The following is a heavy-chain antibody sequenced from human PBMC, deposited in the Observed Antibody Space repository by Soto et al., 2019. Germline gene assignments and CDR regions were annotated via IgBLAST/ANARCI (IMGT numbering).Heavy chain of an antibody. J-gene: IGHJ4*02. Sequence: SETLSLTCTVSGGSISSSSYYWGWIRQPPGKGLEWIGSIYYSGSTYYNPSLKSRVTISVDTSKNQFSLKLSSVTAADTAVYYCARQGGGYCSSTSCHEFDYWGQGTLVTVSS. CDR3: ARQGGGYCSSTSCHEFDY. CDR1: GGSISSSSYY. CDR2: IYYSGST. D-gene: IGHD2-2*01. V-gene: IGHV4-39*01.